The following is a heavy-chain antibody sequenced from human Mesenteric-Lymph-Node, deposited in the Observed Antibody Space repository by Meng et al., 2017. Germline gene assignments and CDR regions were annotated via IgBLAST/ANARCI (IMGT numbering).Heavy chain of an antibody. V-gene: IGHV1-2*06. CDR3: AREPVSYYYDSSGYYGFDY. Sequence: ASVKVSCKPSGYTFTAYWLHWVRQAPGQGLDWMGRIDPRSGGTQYAQNFQGRVTMTRDTSISTAYMELSGLRSDDTAVYYCAREPVSYYYDSSGYYGFDYWGQGTLVTVSS. CDR1: GYTFTAYW. D-gene: IGHD3-22*01. J-gene: IGHJ4*02. CDR2: IDPRSGGT.